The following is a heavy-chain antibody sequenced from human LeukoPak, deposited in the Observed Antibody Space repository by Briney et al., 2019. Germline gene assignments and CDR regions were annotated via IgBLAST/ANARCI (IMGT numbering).Heavy chain of an antibody. J-gene: IGHJ6*03. CDR3: ARCPPYGSGSYLANPNYMDV. CDR1: GYSISSSYY. D-gene: IGHD3-10*01. Sequence: PSETLSLTCAVSGYSISSSYYWSWIRQPAGKGLEWIGRIYTSGSTNYNPSLKSRVTMSVDTSKNQFSLKLSSVTAADTAVYYCARCPPYGSGSYLANPNYMDVWGKGTTVTVSS. CDR2: IYTSGST. V-gene: IGHV4-4*07.